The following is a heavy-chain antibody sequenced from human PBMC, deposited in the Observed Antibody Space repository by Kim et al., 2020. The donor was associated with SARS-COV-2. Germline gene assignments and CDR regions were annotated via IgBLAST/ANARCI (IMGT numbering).Heavy chain of an antibody. CDR2: INHSGST. D-gene: IGHD3-10*01. CDR3: ARGGITMVRGVRNHLFPAYFDY. J-gene: IGHJ4*02. V-gene: IGHV4-34*01. Sequence: SETLSLTCAVYGGSFSGYYWSWIRQPPGKGLEWIGEINHSGSTNYNPSLKSRVTISVDTSKNQFSLKLSSVTAADTAVYYCARGGITMVRGVRNHLFPAYFDYWGQGTLVTVSS. CDR1: GGSFSGYY.